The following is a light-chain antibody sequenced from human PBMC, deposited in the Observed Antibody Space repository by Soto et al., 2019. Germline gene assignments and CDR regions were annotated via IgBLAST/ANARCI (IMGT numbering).Light chain of an antibody. CDR1: HIVSSY. Sequence: EIVVTQSPCTLSLSPGERATLSCRASHIVSSYLAWYQQKPGQAPRLLIYDASNRATGIPARFSGSGSGTDFTLTISSLEPEDFAVYYCQQRSNWPLTFGQGTRLEIK. J-gene: IGKJ5*01. V-gene: IGKV3-11*01. CDR2: DAS. CDR3: QQRSNWPLT.